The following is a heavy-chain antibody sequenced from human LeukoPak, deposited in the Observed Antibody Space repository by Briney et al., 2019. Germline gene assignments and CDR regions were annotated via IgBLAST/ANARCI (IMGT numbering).Heavy chain of an antibody. CDR3: ARDFWSGPGWLAA. J-gene: IGHJ5*02. CDR2: VNRDGSDT. V-gene: IGHV3-74*03. Sequence: GGSVSLSCAVSGFTFQDHWIHWVRQVPGKGQVWVSRVNRDGSDTEYADCVTGRFTVSRDNAKNTVFLQMNSGRVEHTAMYYCARDFWSGPGWLAAWGQGTLLTVSS. D-gene: IGHD3-3*01. CDR1: GFTFQDHW.